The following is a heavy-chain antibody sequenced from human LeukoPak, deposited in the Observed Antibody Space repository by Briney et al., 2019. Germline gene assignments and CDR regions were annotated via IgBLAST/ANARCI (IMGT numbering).Heavy chain of an antibody. CDR1: GYTFGGYY. CDR3: VREESGGYFDY. J-gene: IGHJ4*02. CDR2: IAPSVDTT. V-gene: IGHV1-46*01. D-gene: IGHD2-8*02. Sequence: ASVRVSCKASGYTFGGYYMHWVRQAPGQGLEWVERIAPSVDTTNYAQKFRGRVTMTRDTSTSTVYMELSSLRSDDTAIYYCVREESGGYFDYWGQGTLVTVSS.